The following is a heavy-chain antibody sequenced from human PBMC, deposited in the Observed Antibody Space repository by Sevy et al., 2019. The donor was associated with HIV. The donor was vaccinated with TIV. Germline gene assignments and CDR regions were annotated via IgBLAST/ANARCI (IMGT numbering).Heavy chain of an antibody. J-gene: IGHJ4*02. CDR1: GYSFTSYW. CDR3: ARLYYYDSSGYRDY. CDR2: IYPGDSDT. V-gene: IGHV5-51*01. D-gene: IGHD3-22*01. Sequence: GESLKISCKGSGYSFTSYWIGWVRQMPGKGLEWMGIIYPGDSDTRYSPSLQGQVTISADKSISTAYLQWSSLKASDTAMHYCARLYYYDSSGYRDYWGQGTLVTVSS.